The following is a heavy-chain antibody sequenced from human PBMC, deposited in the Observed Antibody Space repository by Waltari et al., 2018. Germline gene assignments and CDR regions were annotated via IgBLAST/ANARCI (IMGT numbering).Heavy chain of an antibody. V-gene: IGHV4-34*01. J-gene: IGHJ3*02. CDR3: ARGAIFGVVMPDAFDI. Sequence: QVQLQQWGAGLLKPSETLSLTCAVYGGSFSGYYWSWLRQPPGKGLGWIWEINQSGSTNYNPSLKSRVTISVDTSKNQFSLKLSSVTAADTAVYYCARGAIFGVVMPDAFDIWGQGTMVTVSS. D-gene: IGHD3-3*01. CDR2: INQSGST. CDR1: GGSFSGYY.